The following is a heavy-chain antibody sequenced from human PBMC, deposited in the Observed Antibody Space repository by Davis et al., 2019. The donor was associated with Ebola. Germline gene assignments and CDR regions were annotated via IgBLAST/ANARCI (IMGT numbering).Heavy chain of an antibody. D-gene: IGHD3-3*01. CDR3: ASLVRTKAPYDFWSGYYPYYYYGMDV. V-gene: IGHV1-69*13. CDR2: IIPIFGTA. Sequence: SVKVSCKASGGTFSSYAISWVRQAPGQGLEWMGGIIPIFGTANYAQKFQGRVTITADESTSTAYMELSSLRSEDTAVYYCASLVRTKAPYDFWSGYYPYYYYGMDVWGQGTTVTVSS. CDR1: GGTFSSYA. J-gene: IGHJ6*02.